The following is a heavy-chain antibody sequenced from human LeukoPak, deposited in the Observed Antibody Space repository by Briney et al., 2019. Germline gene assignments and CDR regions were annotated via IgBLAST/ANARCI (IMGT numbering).Heavy chain of an antibody. CDR1: GFTFSTYG. V-gene: IGHV3-30*02. J-gene: IGHJ4*02. CDR3: AKDTIFAVDPFDY. D-gene: IGHD3-3*01. Sequence: PGGSLRLSCAASGFTFSTYGMHWVRQAPGKGLEWVAFIQYDGSQIQYANSVKGRFTVSRDNSKNTLYLQMNSLRAEDTAVYYCAKDTIFAVDPFDYWGQGTLVTVSS. CDR2: IQYDGSQI.